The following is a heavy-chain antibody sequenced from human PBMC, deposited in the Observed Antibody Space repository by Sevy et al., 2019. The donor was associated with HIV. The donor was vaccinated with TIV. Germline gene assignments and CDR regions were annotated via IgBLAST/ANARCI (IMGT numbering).Heavy chain of an antibody. V-gene: IGHV3-53*01. CDR3: ARVVTVTRGFDI. J-gene: IGHJ3*02. D-gene: IGHD4-17*01. Sequence: GGSLRLSCAASGFTVSSNYMSWVRQAPGKGLEWVSVIYSGGSTYYADSVKGRFTISEDNSKNTLYLQRTRLGAEDTAVYYWARVVTVTRGFDIWGQGTMVTVSS. CDR1: GFTVSSNY. CDR2: IYSGGST.